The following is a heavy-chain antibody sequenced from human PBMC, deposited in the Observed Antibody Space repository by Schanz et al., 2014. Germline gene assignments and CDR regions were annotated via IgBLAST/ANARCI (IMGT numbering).Heavy chain of an antibody. CDR2: INSDGTTT. CDR3: ARQPGRITVSGVVSNWFDP. J-gene: IGHJ5*02. CDR1: GFTFSTYW. V-gene: IGHV3-74*02. D-gene: IGHD3-3*01. Sequence: EVQLLESGGGLVRPGGSLRLSCAASGFTFSTYWMHWVRQAPGKGLVWVSHINSDGTTTTYADSVKGRFTISRDNSMNTLHLQMDGLRVEDTAVYYCARQPGRITVSGVVSNWFDPWGQGTLVTVSS.